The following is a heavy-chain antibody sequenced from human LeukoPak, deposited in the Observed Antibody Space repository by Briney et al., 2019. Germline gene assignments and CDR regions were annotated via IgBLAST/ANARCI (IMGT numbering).Heavy chain of an antibody. D-gene: IGHD3-9*01. CDR1: GYTFTSYG. J-gene: IGHJ6*02. CDR2: ISAYNGNT. CDR3: ARDPPNCDILTGYYYYYGMDV. V-gene: IGHV1-18*01. Sequence: ASVKVSCKASGYTFTSYGISWVRQAPGQGLEWMGWISAYNGNTNYAQKLQGRVTMTTDTSTSTAYMELRSLRSDDTAVYYCARDPPNCDILTGYYYYYGMDVWGQGTTVTVSS.